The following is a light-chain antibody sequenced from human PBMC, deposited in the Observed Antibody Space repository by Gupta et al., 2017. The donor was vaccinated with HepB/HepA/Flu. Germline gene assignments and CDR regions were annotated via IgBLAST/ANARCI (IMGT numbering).Light chain of an antibody. CDR3: QQEDSSPIT. Sequence: EIVLTQSPGTLSLSPGERATLSCRASQSVTTTYLGWYQQKPGQAPRLLIYGASHRATGIPDRFSGSGSGTDFTLTIDRLEPEDFAVYYCQQEDSSPITFGQWTKVDIK. J-gene: IGKJ2*01. V-gene: IGKV3-20*01. CDR1: QSVTTTY. CDR2: GAS.